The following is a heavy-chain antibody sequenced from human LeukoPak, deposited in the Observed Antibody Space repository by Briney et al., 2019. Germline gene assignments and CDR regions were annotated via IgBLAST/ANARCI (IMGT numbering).Heavy chain of an antibody. CDR2: INPVSGGT. V-gene: IGHV1-2*02. CDR3: ARDGAEMAATFDI. D-gene: IGHD5-24*01. Sequence: ASVKVSCKASGYTFNDFYIHWVRQAPRQGLEWVGWINPVSGGTNYAPKVQDRVTMTRDTSTFTSYMEVTGLTSDDTAVYYCARDGAEMAATFDIWGQGTLVTVSS. J-gene: IGHJ4*02. CDR1: GYTFNDFY.